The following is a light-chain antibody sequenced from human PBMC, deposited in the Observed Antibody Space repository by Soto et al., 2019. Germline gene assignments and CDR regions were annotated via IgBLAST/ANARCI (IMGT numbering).Light chain of an antibody. Sequence: SYELTQTSSVSVARGQTAKITCGGNNIGSKSVHWYQQKAGQAPVLVVHDDSDRPSGIPERFSGSNSANTATLTISRVEAGDEADYYCQVWESSGDQVVFAGGTNLTVL. V-gene: IGLV3-21*02. CDR2: DDS. CDR1: NIGSKS. J-gene: IGLJ2*01. CDR3: QVWESSGDQVV.